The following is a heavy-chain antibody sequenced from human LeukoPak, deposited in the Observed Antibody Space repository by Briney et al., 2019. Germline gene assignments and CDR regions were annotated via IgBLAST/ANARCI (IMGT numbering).Heavy chain of an antibody. V-gene: IGHV3-21*01. Sequence: PGGSLRLSCAASGLTFSSYSMNWVRQAPGKGLEWVSSISSSSSYIYYADSVKGRFTISRDNAKNSLYLQMNSLRAEDTAVYYCARDSSRYCSSTSCYAWGQGTLVTVSS. J-gene: IGHJ5*02. D-gene: IGHD2-2*01. CDR3: ARDSSRYCSSTSCYA. CDR2: ISSSSSYI. CDR1: GLTFSSYS.